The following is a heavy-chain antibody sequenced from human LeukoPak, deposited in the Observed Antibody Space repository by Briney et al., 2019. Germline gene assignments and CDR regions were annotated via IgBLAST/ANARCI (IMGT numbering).Heavy chain of an antibody. CDR1: GYSXISFY. Sequence: GASVKVSCKASGYSXISFYIHWVRQAPGQGLEWMGVINPSGGSTAYAQQFQGRVTMTRDTSTSTVYMELSSLRSEDTAVYYCARHSLIGTTPFDYWGQGTLVTVSS. CDR3: ARHSLIGTTPFDY. J-gene: IGHJ4*02. CDR2: INPSGGST. V-gene: IGHV1-46*01. D-gene: IGHD1-20*01.